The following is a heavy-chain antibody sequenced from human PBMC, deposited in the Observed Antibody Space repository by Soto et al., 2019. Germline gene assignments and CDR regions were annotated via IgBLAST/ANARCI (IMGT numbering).Heavy chain of an antibody. J-gene: IGHJ5*02. D-gene: IGHD6-6*01. CDR1: GGSISSYY. CDR2: IYYSGST. CDR3: AREGGYSSSSGWFDP. Sequence: PSETLSLPCTVSGGSISSYYWSWIRQPPGKGLEWIGYIYYSGSTNYNPSLKSRVTISVDTSKNQFSLKLSSVTAADTAVYYCAREGGYSSSSGWFDPWGQGTLVTVSS. V-gene: IGHV4-59*01.